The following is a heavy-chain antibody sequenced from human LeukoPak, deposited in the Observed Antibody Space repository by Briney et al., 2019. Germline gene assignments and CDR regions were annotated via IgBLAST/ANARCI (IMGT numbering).Heavy chain of an antibody. CDR3: ARVAGLSDAFDI. Sequence: ASVKVSCKASGYTFTSYAMHLVRQAPGQRLEWMGWINAGNGNTKYSQKFQGRVTITRDTSASTAYMELSSLRSGDTAVYYCARVAGLSDAFDIWGQGTMVTVSS. CDR1: GYTFTSYA. D-gene: IGHD2-15*01. V-gene: IGHV1-3*01. J-gene: IGHJ3*02. CDR2: INAGNGNT.